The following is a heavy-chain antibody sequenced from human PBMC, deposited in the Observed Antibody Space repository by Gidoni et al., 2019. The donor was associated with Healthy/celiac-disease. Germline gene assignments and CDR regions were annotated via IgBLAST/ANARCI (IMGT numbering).Heavy chain of an antibody. CDR2: IVVGSGNT. V-gene: IGHV1-58*01. D-gene: IGHD2-15*01. Sequence: QQARGQRLEWIGWIVVGSGNTNYAQKFQERVTITRDMSTSTAYMELSSLRSEDTAVYYCAATPVVVVAAHYYYYGMDVWGQGTTVTVSS. CDR3: AATPVVVVAAHYYYYGMDV. J-gene: IGHJ6*02.